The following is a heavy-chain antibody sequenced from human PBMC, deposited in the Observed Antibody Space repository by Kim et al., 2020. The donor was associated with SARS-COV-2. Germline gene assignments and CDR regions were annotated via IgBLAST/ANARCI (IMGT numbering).Heavy chain of an antibody. CDR2: ILGGGGST. Sequence: GGSLRLSCSASGFTFSTSSMSWVRQAPGKGLEWVSSILGGGGSTYYADSVRGRFTISRDNSHNTLYLQMNSLRAEDTAIYYCGRYGRPPADWGQGTLVT. J-gene: IGHJ4*02. CDR1: GFTFSTSS. D-gene: IGHD2-15*01. V-gene: IGHV3-23*01. CDR3: GRYGRPPAD.